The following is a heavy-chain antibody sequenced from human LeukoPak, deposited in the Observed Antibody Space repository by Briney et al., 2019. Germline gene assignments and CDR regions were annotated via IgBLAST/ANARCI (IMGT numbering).Heavy chain of an antibody. CDR2: ISGSDDNT. J-gene: IGHJ4*02. D-gene: IGHD2-15*01. CDR1: GFIFSNYA. CDR3: AKSRSGVNSCYNY. Sequence: GGSLRLSCAASGFIFSNYAMSWVRQAPGKGLEWVSAISGSDDNTYYADSVRGRFTISRDNSKNTLYLQMNSLRAEDTAIYFCAKSRSGVNSCYNYWGQGTLVTVSS. V-gene: IGHV3-23*01.